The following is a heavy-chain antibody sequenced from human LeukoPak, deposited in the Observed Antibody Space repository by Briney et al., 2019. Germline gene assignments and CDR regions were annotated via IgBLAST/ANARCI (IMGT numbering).Heavy chain of an antibody. D-gene: IGHD4-11*01. Sequence: PSETLSLTCTVSGGSIRSYHWSWIRQPPGKGLEWIGDIYYSGSTNYNPSLKSRVTISVDTSKNQFSLKLSSVTAADTAVYYCARQTTLNFYYAMDVWGQGTTVTVS. J-gene: IGHJ6*02. CDR3: ARQTTLNFYYAMDV. CDR2: IYYSGST. CDR1: GGSIRSYH. V-gene: IGHV4-59*08.